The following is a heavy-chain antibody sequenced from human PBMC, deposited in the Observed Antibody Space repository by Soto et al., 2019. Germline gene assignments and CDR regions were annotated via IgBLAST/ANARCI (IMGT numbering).Heavy chain of an antibody. CDR3: ARAHYDFWSGPKNYYGMDV. J-gene: IGHJ6*02. CDR2: INHSGST. V-gene: IGHV4-34*01. D-gene: IGHD3-3*01. CDR1: GGSFSCYY. Sequence: SETLSLTCAVYGGSFSCYYWSWIRQPPGKGLEWIGEINHSGSTNYNPSLKSRVTISVDTSKNQFSLKLSSVTAADTAVYYCARAHYDFWSGPKNYYGMDVWGQGTTVTVSS.